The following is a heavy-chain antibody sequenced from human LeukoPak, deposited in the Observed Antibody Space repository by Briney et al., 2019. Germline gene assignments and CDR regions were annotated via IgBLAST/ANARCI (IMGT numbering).Heavy chain of an antibody. D-gene: IGHD3-10*01. V-gene: IGHV3-30*18. CDR3: AKGLRWFGDFYFNFFDY. J-gene: IGHJ4*02. CDR1: GFTFSIYS. CDR2: ISYDGGKR. Sequence: GGSLRLSCAASGFTFSIYSMNWVRHAPGKGLEWVAFISYDGGKRFFGESVKGRFTIARDNSENTVSLQMNTLKTEDTAVYYCAKGLRWFGDFYFNFFDYWGQGILVTVSS.